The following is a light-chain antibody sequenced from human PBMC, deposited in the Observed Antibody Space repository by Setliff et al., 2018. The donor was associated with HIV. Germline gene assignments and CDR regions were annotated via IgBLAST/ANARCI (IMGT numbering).Light chain of an antibody. CDR3: SSFTSSDTVV. V-gene: IGLV2-14*01. CDR1: NSDIGGYNY. CDR2: QVS. Sequence: QSALAQPASVSGSPGQSITISCTGTNSDIGGYNYVSWYQQHPGKGPKLIIFQVSNRPSGISDRFSGAKSGNTASLTISGLQAEDEGDYYCSSFTSSDTVVFGGGTKVTVL. J-gene: IGLJ2*01.